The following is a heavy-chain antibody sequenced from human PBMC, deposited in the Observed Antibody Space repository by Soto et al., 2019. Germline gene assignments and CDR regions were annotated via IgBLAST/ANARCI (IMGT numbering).Heavy chain of an antibody. V-gene: IGHV3-74*01. CDR1: GFTFSSYW. CDR3: ARDYDFWSGYYFDY. J-gene: IGHJ4*02. Sequence: GESLKISCAASGFTFSSYWMHWVRQAPGKGLVWVSRINSDGSSTSYADSVKGRFTISRDNAKNTLYLQMNSLRAEDTAVYYCARDYDFWSGYYFDYWGQGTLVTVSS. CDR2: INSDGSST. D-gene: IGHD3-3*01.